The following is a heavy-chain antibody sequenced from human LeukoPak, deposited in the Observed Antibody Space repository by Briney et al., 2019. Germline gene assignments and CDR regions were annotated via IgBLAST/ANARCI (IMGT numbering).Heavy chain of an antibody. D-gene: IGHD2/OR15-2a*01. CDR3: ARGGKNYFYL. CDR2: ISAYDGET. J-gene: IGHJ4*02. V-gene: IGHV1-18*01. Sequence: ISAYDGETRYAQKFQGRDTLTTDTSTGTVYMEMRRLRADDTAVYYCARGGKNYFYLWGQGTLVTVSS.